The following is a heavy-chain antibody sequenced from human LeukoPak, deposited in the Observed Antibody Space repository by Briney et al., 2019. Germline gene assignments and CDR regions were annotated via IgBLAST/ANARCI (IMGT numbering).Heavy chain of an antibody. CDR3: AGGPSSSQH. CDR2: TYYRSKWYK. V-gene: IGHV6-1*01. D-gene: IGHD3-16*01. CDR1: GDSVSSNSAT. J-gene: IGHJ1*01. Sequence: SQTLSLTCAISGDSVSSNSATWNWIRQSPSRGLEWLGRTYYRSKWYKYYAVSVKGRITINPDTSKNQFSLQLNSVTPEDTAVYSCAGGPSSSQHGGRGTRATVSS.